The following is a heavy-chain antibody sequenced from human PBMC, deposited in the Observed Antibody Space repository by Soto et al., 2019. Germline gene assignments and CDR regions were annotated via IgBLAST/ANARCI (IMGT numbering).Heavy chain of an antibody. J-gene: IGHJ4*02. Sequence: SGPTLVNPTQTLTLACTVSGFSLTTRGMTLGWIRQPPGKAPEWLALSTQYSPSLQSRLTFTEDTSKNQVVLTMTNMDPVDTATYYCTLRQDTSRGPIYWGQGIMVTVSS. CDR2: ST. D-gene: IGHD6-13*01. V-gene: IGHV2-5*01. CDR1: GFSLTTRGMT. CDR3: TLRQDTSRGPIY.